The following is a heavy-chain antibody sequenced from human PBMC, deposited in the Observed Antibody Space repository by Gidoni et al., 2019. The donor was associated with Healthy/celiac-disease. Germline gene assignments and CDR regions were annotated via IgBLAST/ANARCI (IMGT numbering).Heavy chain of an antibody. Sequence: LQLQESGPGLVKPSETLSLTGPVTGGSISSSSYYWGWIRQPPGKGLEWIGSIYYSWSTYYNPSLKSRVTISVDTSKNQFSLKLSSVTAADTAVYYCASHTYLAGFDPWGQGTLVTVSS. CDR3: ASHTYLAGFDP. J-gene: IGHJ5*02. CDR2: IYYSWST. CDR1: GGSISSSSYY. D-gene: IGHD6-19*01. V-gene: IGHV4-39*07.